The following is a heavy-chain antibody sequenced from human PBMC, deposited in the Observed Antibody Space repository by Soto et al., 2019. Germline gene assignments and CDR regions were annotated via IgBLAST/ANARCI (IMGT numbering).Heavy chain of an antibody. CDR3: ARDRTIAARPKQPSNWFDP. CDR1: GYTFTGYY. J-gene: IGHJ5*02. CDR2: INPNSGGT. D-gene: IGHD6-6*01. Sequence: RASVKVSCKASGYTFTGYYMHWVRQAPGQGLEWMGWINPNSGGTNYAQKFQGWVTMTRDTSISTAYMELSRLRSDDTAVYYCARDRTIAARPKQPSNWFDPWGQGTLVTVSS. V-gene: IGHV1-2*04.